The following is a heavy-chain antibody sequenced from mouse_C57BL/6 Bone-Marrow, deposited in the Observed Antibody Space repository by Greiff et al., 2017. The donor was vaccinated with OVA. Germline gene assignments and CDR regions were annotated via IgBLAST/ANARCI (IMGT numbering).Heavy chain of an antibody. CDR3: ARGRWLLGAMDY. V-gene: IGHV1-76*01. J-gene: IGHJ4*01. Sequence: VQGVESGAELVRPGASVKLSCKASGYTFTDYYINWVKQRPGQGLEWIARIYPGSGNTYYNEKFKGKATLTAEKSSSTAYMQLSSLTSEDSAVYFCARGRWLLGAMDYWGQGTSVTVSS. CDR2: IYPGSGNT. CDR1: GYTFTDYY. D-gene: IGHD2-3*01.